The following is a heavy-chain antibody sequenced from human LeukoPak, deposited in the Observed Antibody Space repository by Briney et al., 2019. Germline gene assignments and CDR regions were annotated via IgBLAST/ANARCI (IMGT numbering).Heavy chain of an antibody. V-gene: IGHV1-46*01. CDR1: GYTFTSYY. CDR2: INPSGGST. Sequence: AASVKVSCKASGYTFTSYYMHWVRQAPGQGLEWMGIINPSGGSTSYAQKFQGRVTMTRDMSTSTVYMELSSLRSEDTAVYYCARDKEILGLTDAFDIWGQGTMVTVSS. J-gene: IGHJ3*02. CDR3: ARDKEILGLTDAFDI. D-gene: IGHD5-24*01.